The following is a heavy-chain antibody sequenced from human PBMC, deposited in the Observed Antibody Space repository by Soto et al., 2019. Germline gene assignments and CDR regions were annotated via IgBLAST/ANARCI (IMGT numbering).Heavy chain of an antibody. CDR2: IIPIFGTA. J-gene: IGHJ6*02. D-gene: IGHD4-17*01. Sequence: QVQLVQSGAEVKKPGSSVKVSCKASGGTFSSYAISWVRQAPGQGLEWMGGIIPIFGTANYAQKFQGRVTITADESTSTAYMELSSLRSEDTAVYYCARDRPINYGDYHSYYYGMDVWGQGTTVTVSS. CDR3: ARDRPINYGDYHSYYYGMDV. V-gene: IGHV1-69*01. CDR1: GGTFSSYA.